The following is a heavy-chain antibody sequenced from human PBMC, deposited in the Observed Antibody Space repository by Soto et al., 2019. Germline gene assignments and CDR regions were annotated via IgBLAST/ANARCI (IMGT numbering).Heavy chain of an antibody. CDR1: GYTFTSYY. Sequence: ASVKLSCKASGYTFTSYYMHWVRQAPGQGLEWLGRINPKSGGTSTAQKFQGWVTMTTDTSISTASMELTRLTSDDTAIYYCARGDSTDCSNGVCSFFYNHDMDVWGQGTTVTVYS. D-gene: IGHD2-8*01. J-gene: IGHJ6*02. CDR3: ARGDSTDCSNGVCSFFYNHDMDV. V-gene: IGHV1-2*04. CDR2: INPKSGGT.